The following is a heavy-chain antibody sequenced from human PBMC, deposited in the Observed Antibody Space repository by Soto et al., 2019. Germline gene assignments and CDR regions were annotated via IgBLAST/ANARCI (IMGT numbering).Heavy chain of an antibody. CDR3: AKGGKRDIEVVPAAPDLDY. CDR1: GFSFSSYG. CDR2: ISYDGSNR. Sequence: QVQLVESGGGVVQPGRSLRLSCAASGFSFSSYGMHWVRQAPGKGLEWVAVISYDGSNRYYADSVKGRFTISRDNSKNALYLQMNCLRAEDTAVYYCAKGGKRDIEVVPAAPDLDYWGQGTLVTVSS. V-gene: IGHV3-30*18. D-gene: IGHD2-2*01. J-gene: IGHJ4*02.